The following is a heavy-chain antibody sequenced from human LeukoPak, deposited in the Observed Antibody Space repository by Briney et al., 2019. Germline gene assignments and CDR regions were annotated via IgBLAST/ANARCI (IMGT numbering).Heavy chain of an antibody. V-gene: IGHV4-39*02. CDR2: IFYSGKT. CDR3: ARLWIVATWFDA. Sequence: PSETLSLTCTVSNGSITSDSYYWAWVRQLPGKGLEWIGTIFYSGKTYYSASLKSRVTVSLDTSKKNFSLRLSSVTAADTAVYYCARLWIVATWFDAWGQGALVTVSS. J-gene: IGHJ5*02. CDR1: NGSITSDSYY. D-gene: IGHD2-2*03.